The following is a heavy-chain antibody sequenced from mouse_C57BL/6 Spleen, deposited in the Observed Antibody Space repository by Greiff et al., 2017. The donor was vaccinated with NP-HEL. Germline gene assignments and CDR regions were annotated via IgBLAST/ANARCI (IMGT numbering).Heavy chain of an antibody. J-gene: IGHJ2*01. D-gene: IGHD1-1*01. Sequence: VQLQQSGAELVKPGASVKMSCKASGYTFTSYWITWVKQRPGQGLEWIGDIYPGSGSTNYNEKFKSKATLTVDTSSSTAYMQLSSLTSEDSAVYYCASYYGSSYDYFDYWGQGTTLTVSS. CDR2: IYPGSGST. CDR1: GYTFTSYW. CDR3: ASYYGSSYDYFDY. V-gene: IGHV1-55*01.